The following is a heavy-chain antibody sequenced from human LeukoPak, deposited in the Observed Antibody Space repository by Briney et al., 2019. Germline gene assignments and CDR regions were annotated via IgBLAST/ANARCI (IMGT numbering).Heavy chain of an antibody. Sequence: SETLSLTCAVYGGSFSGYYWSWIRQPPGKGLEWIGEINHSGSTNYNPSLKGRVTISVDTSKNQFSLKLSSVTAADTAVYYCAKTGNHYYDSSGYYYNWGQGTLVTVSS. CDR2: INHSGST. D-gene: IGHD3-22*01. CDR3: AKTGNHYYDSSGYYYN. V-gene: IGHV4-34*01. CDR1: GGSFSGYY. J-gene: IGHJ4*02.